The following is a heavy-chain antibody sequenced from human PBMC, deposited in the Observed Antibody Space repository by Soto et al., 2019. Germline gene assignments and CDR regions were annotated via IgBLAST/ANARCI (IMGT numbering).Heavy chain of an antibody. CDR1: GFTFSVYA. D-gene: IGHD3-10*01. CDR3: AKALYGGFTY. Sequence: EVRLLESGGGLVQPGGSLRLSCAASGFTFSVYAMSWVRQAPGKGLEWVSGISGSGDSTHYADSVKGRFTVSRDNSKSMLYLQTNSLRAGDTALYYCAKALYGGFTYWGQGTLVTGSS. CDR2: ISGSGDST. V-gene: IGHV3-23*01. J-gene: IGHJ4*02.